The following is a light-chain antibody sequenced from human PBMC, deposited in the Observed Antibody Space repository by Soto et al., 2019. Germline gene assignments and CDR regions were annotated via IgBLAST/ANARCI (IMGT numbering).Light chain of an antibody. CDR1: SGHNTYS. CDR3: QTWATGIQV. J-gene: IGLJ2*01. CDR2: LKSDGSH. V-gene: IGLV4-69*01. Sequence: QLVLTQSPSASASLGASVKLTCTLSSGHNTYSIAWHQQQPEKGPRFLMKLKSDGSHSRGDGIPDRFSGSSSGAERYLTISSLQSEDEADYYCQTWATGIQVFGGGTKPPS.